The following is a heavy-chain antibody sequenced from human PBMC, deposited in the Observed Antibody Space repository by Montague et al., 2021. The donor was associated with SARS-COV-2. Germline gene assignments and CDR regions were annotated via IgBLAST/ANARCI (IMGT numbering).Heavy chain of an antibody. D-gene: IGHD2-21*01. Sequence: SETLSLTCTVSGDSVTERYLNWVRQAAGKGLEWIGFIHPYGDIHYNASLKSRVILSRDASKNQFFLTLTSVTAADTAVYYCAIGGDSAKCGIWGRGTLVTVSS. V-gene: IGHV4-4*07. CDR2: IHPYGDI. CDR1: GDSVTERY. J-gene: IGHJ3*02. CDR3: AIGGDSAKCGI.